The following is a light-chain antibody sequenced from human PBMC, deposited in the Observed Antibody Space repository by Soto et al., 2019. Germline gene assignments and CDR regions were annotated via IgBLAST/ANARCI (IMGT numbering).Light chain of an antibody. CDR3: QQYNSYVT. J-gene: IGKJ4*01. V-gene: IGKV1-5*03. CDR1: QSISSW. CDR2: KAS. Sequence: DIQMTQSPSTLSASVGDRVTITCRASQSISSWLAWYQQKPGKAPKLLIYKASSLESGVPSRLSRRGSRTEFNLTISSLQPEDFATYYFQQYNSYVTVGGGTKVEIK.